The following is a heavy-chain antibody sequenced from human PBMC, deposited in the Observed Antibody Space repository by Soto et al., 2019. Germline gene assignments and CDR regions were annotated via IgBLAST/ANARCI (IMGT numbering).Heavy chain of an antibody. V-gene: IGHV3-15*01. D-gene: IGHD2-2*01. CDR3: AAGTGRTDLDY. CDR2: LMSKTDGGTT. CDR1: GFDFSKAG. J-gene: IGHJ4*02. Sequence: GGSLRLSCAASGFDFSKAGMSWVRQAPGKGLEWAGRLMSKTDGGTTVYAAPVKGRFTISRDDSKNTLYLQMSSLNTEDTAVYYCAAGTGRTDLDYWGQGTLVTVS.